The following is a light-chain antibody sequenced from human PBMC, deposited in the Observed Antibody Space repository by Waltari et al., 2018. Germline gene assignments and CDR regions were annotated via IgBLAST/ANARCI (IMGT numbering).Light chain of an antibody. CDR2: DAS. J-gene: IGKJ1*01. CDR3: QQRTIWSGP. CDR1: EGISNY. Sequence: VVLTQSTATLSLSPGERATLFCRASEGISNYFAWYQQKPGQAPRLLISDASTRATGIPARFSGSGSGTDFTLTISSLEPDDFAVYYCQQRTIWSGPFGQGTKVEIK. V-gene: IGKV3-11*01.